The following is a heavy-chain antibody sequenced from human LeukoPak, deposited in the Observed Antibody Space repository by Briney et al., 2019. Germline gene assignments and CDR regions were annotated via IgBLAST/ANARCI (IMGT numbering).Heavy chain of an antibody. CDR3: ARNPQGFGEFDY. CDR2: IYHSGST. CDR1: GGSISSGGYY. J-gene: IGHJ4*02. D-gene: IGHD3-16*01. Sequence: SQTPSLTCTVSGGSISSGGYYWSWIRQPPGKGLEWIGYIYHSGSTYYNPSLKSRVTISVDRSKNQFSLKLSSVTAADTAVYYCARNPQGFGEFDYWGQGTLVTVSS. V-gene: IGHV4-30-2*01.